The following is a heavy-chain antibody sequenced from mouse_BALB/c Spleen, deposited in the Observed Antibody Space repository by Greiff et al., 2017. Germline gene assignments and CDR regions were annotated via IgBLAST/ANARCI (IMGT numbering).Heavy chain of an antibody. J-gene: IGHJ2*01. CDR2: ISSGGGST. Sequence: EVKLVESGGGLVKPGGSLKLSCAASGFAFSSYDMSWVRQTPEKRLEWVAYISSGGGSTYYPDTVKGRFTISRDNAKNTLYLQMSSLKSEDTAMYYCARQNDYDGGYYFDYWGQGTTLTVSS. CDR3: ARQNDYDGGYYFDY. D-gene: IGHD2-4*01. V-gene: IGHV5-12-1*01. CDR1: GFAFSSYD.